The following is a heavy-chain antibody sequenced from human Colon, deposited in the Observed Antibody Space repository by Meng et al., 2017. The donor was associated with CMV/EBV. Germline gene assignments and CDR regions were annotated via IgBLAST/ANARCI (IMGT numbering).Heavy chain of an antibody. CDR3: AKGFY. CDR1: GFRFNNYV. J-gene: IGHJ4*02. Sequence: EEQVLESGGDLVQPGGSLRLSCAVSGFRFNNYVMTWVRQAPGKGLEWVATISGNGASAYYADSVKGRFTISRDNSKNMVYLQMKTLRDEDTAVYYCAKGFYWGQGTLVTVSS. V-gene: IGHV3-23*01. CDR2: ISGNGASA.